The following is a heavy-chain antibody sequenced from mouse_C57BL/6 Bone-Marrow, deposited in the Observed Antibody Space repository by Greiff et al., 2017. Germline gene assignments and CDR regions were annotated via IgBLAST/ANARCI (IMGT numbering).Heavy chain of an antibody. Sequence: VQLQQSGAELVKPGASVKLSCKASGYTFTSYWMHWVKQRPGQGLEWIGMIHPNSGSTNYNEKFKSKATLTVDKSSSTAYVQLSSLTSEDAAVDYCARDRPGDGTGFDYWGQGTTLTVSS. D-gene: IGHD3-2*02. J-gene: IGHJ2*01. CDR2: IHPNSGST. CDR1: GYTFTSYW. V-gene: IGHV1-64*01. CDR3: ARDRPGDGTGFDY.